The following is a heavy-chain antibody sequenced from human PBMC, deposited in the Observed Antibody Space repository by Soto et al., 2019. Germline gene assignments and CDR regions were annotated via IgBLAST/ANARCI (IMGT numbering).Heavy chain of an antibody. J-gene: IGHJ4*02. Sequence: VGSLRLSCAASGISFTTYAMSWVRQAPGKGLEWVSAFDGSGGFTTYADSVRGRFTISRDNSKNTLYLQMNSLRAEDTAVYYCAKGTDSGTYRFYFDYWGQGTLVTV. D-gene: IGHD1-26*01. CDR2: FDGSGGFT. CDR3: AKGTDSGTYRFYFDY. CDR1: GISFTTYA. V-gene: IGHV3-23*01.